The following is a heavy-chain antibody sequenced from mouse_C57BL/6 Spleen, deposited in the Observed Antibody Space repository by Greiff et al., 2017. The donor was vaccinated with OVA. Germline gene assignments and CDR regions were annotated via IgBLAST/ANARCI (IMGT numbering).Heavy chain of an antibody. CDR2: IYPSDSET. D-gene: IGHD2-5*01. Sequence: QVHVKQPGAELVRPGSSVKLSCKASGYTFTSYWMDWVKQRPGQGLEWIGNIYPSDSETHYNQKFKDKATLTVDKSSSTAYMQLSSLTSEDSAVYYCARTGYSNYRYYFDYWGQGTTLTVSS. CDR1: GYTFTSYW. CDR3: ARTGYSNYRYYFDY. V-gene: IGHV1-61*01. J-gene: IGHJ2*01.